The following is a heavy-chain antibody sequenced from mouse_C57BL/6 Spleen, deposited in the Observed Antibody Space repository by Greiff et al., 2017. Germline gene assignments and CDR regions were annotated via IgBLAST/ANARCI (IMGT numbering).Heavy chain of an antibody. CDR1: GYTFTDYN. Sequence: VQLQQSGPELVKPGASVKMSCKASGYTFTDYNMHWVKQSHGKSLEWIGYINPNNGGTSSNQKFKGKATLTVNKSSSTAYMELRSLTSEDSAVYYCARLTSWDRYYFDYWGQGTTLTVSS. CDR2: INPNNGGT. CDR3: ARLTSWDRYYFDY. D-gene: IGHD4-1*01. J-gene: IGHJ2*01. V-gene: IGHV1-22*01.